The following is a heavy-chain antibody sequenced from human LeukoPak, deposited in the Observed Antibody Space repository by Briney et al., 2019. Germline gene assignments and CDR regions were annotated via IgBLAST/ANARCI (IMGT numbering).Heavy chain of an antibody. J-gene: IGHJ4*02. CDR1: GFTFSNYG. CDR2: VWNNGRDK. V-gene: IGHV3-33*07. D-gene: IGHD3-10*01. CDR3: TRDSGVSGSAPYPPFKY. Sequence: GGSLRLSCTASGFTFSNYGMYWVRQAPGKGLEGVAVVWNNGRDKYYGDSVKGRLSISRDDSKNTVYLEMNSLRVEDTAVYYCTRDSGVSGSAPYPPFKYWGQGTLVTVSS.